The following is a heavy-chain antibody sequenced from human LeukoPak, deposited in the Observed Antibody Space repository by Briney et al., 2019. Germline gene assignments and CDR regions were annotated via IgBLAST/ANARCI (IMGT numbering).Heavy chain of an antibody. CDR3: ATWGSSSSPLPTMDA. D-gene: IGHD6-13*01. V-gene: IGHV1-46*01. Sequence: ASVKVSCKASGYTFTHYYIHWVRQAPGQGLEWMGIINPSGGSTSYAQRFQGRVTMTRDTSTSTVYMELSSLRSEDTAVYYCATWGSSSSPLPTMDAWGQGTTVTVSS. J-gene: IGHJ6*02. CDR2: INPSGGST. CDR1: GYTFTHYY.